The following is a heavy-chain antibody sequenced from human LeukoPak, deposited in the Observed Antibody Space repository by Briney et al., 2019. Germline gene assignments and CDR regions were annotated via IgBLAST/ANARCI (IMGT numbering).Heavy chain of an antibody. J-gene: IGHJ4*02. Sequence: QPGRSLRLSCAASGFTFSSYGMHWVRQAPGKGLEWVAVISYDGSNKYYADSVKGRFTISRDNSKNTLYLQMNSLRTEDTAVYYCARALGSSWDSSLDSWGQGTLVPVSS. CDR1: GFTFSSYG. CDR3: ARALGSSWDSSLDS. CDR2: ISYDGSNK. V-gene: IGHV3-30*03. D-gene: IGHD6-13*01.